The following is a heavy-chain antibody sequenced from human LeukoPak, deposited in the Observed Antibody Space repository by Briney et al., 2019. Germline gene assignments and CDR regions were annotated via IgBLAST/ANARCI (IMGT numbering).Heavy chain of an antibody. V-gene: IGHV4-4*07. CDR1: GGSISSYY. CDR3: ASTTYYYDSSGYYFEYFDY. D-gene: IGHD3-22*01. J-gene: IGHJ4*02. CDR2: IYTSGST. Sequence: PSETLSLTCTVSGGSISSYYWSWIRQPAGKGLEWIGRIYTSGSTNYNPSLKSRVTMSVDTSKNQFSLMLSSVTAADTAVYYCASTTYYYDSSGYYFEYFDYWGQGTLVTVSS.